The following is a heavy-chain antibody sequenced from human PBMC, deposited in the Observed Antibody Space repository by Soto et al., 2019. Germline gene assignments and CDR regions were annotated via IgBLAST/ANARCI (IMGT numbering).Heavy chain of an antibody. Sequence: ASVKVSCKASGYTFTSYYMNWVRQAPGQGLEWMGWISAYNGNTNYAQKLQGRVTMTTDTSTSTAYMELSSLISEDTAVYYCARAPGYISDWVYFGLWGQGTLGSVCS. CDR2: ISAYNGNT. D-gene: IGHD2-21*02. CDR1: GYTFTSYY. J-gene: IGHJ4*02. CDR3: ARAPGYISDWVYFGL. V-gene: IGHV1-18*01.